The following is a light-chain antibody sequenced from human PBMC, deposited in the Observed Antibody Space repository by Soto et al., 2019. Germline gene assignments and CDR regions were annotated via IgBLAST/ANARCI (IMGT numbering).Light chain of an antibody. Sequence: DIQMTQSPSTLSASVGDRVTITCRASQNIKNWLAWYQQKPGKVPKLLIYTASTLESGVPSRFSGSGSGTEFTLTISSLQPDDFATYYGQQYNSYSRGTFGQGTKVEIK. CDR2: TAS. CDR3: QQYNSYSRGT. CDR1: QNIKNW. J-gene: IGKJ1*01. V-gene: IGKV1-5*03.